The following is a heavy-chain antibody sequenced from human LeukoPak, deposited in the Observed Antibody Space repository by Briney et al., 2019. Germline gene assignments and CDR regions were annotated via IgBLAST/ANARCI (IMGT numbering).Heavy chain of an antibody. CDR3: AKDRILLWFGESFDY. D-gene: IGHD3-10*01. J-gene: IGHJ4*02. Sequence: GGSLRLSCAASGFTFDDYAMHRVRQAPGKGLEWVSGISWNSGSIGYADSVKGRFTISRDNAKNSLYLQMNSLRAEDTALYYCAKDRILLWFGESFDYWGQGTLVTVSS. V-gene: IGHV3-9*01. CDR2: ISWNSGSI. CDR1: GFTFDDYA.